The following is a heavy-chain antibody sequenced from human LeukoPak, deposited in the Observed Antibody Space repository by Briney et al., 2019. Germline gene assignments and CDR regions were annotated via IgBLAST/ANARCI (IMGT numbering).Heavy chain of an antibody. CDR1: GYTFTNYE. V-gene: IGHV7-4-1*02. CDR2: INTNTGNP. J-gene: IGHJ3*02. Sequence: GASVKVSCKASGYTFTNYEMNWVRQAPGQGLEWMGWINTNTGNPTYAQGFTGRFVFSLDTSVSTAYLQISSLKAEDTAVYYCARAVDYYDSSGPRGWDAFDIWGQGTMVTVSS. CDR3: ARAVDYYDSSGPRGWDAFDI. D-gene: IGHD3-22*01.